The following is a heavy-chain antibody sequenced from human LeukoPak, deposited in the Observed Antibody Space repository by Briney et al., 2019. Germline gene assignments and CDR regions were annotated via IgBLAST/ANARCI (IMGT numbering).Heavy chain of an antibody. D-gene: IGHD2-15*01. Sequence: ASVKVSCKASGYTFTGYYMHWVRQAPGQGLEWMGWINPNSGGTNYAQKFQGRVTMTRDTSISTAYMELSRLRSDDTAVYYCARGVVHSDPRVVGDDFDYWGQGTLVTVSS. CDR2: INPNSGGT. CDR3: ARGVVHSDPRVVGDDFDY. J-gene: IGHJ4*02. V-gene: IGHV1-2*02. CDR1: GYTFTGYY.